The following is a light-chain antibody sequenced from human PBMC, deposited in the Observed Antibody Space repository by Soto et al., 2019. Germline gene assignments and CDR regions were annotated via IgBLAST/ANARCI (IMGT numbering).Light chain of an antibody. CDR2: EGN. J-gene: IGLJ3*02. CDR1: YSDVGSYNL. Sequence: QSVLTQPASVSGSPGQSITISCTGTYSDVGSYNLVSWYQQHPGKAPKLMIYEGNKRPSGVSNRFSGSKSGNTASLTISGLRAEDEADYYCCSYAGSSTFVFGGGTKLTVL. V-gene: IGLV2-23*03. CDR3: CSYAGSSTFV.